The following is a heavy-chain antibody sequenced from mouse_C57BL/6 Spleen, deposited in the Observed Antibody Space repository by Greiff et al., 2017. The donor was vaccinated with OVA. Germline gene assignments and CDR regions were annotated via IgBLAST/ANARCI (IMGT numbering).Heavy chain of an antibody. CDR3: ARDSSSYVGCYFDD. J-gene: IGHJ1*03. V-gene: IGHV1-80*01. CDR1: GYAFSSYW. CDR2: IYPGDGDT. Sequence: VQLQQSGAELVKPGASVKLSCKASGYAFSSYWMSWVKQRPGKGLEWIGEIYPGDGDTNYNGKFKGKATLTADKSSSTAYMQLSSLTSEDSAVYFCARDSSSYVGCYFDDWGKGTTVTVSS. D-gene: IGHD1-1*01.